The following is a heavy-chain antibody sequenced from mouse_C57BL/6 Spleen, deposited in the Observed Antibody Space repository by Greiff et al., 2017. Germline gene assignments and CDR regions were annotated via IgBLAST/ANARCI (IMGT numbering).Heavy chain of an antibody. Sequence: LQESGPELVKPGASVKISCKASGYAFSSSWMNWVKQRPGKGLEWIGRIYPGDGDTNYNGKFKGKATLTADKSSSTAYMQLSSLTSEDSAVYFCALITTVVDYAMDYWGQGTSVTVSS. V-gene: IGHV1-82*01. D-gene: IGHD1-1*01. CDR1: GYAFSSSW. J-gene: IGHJ4*01. CDR3: ALITTVVDYAMDY. CDR2: IYPGDGDT.